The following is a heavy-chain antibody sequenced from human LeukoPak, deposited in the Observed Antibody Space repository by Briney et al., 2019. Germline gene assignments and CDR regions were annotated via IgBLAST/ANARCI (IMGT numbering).Heavy chain of an antibody. Sequence: GGSLRLSCAASGFTFSSYSMNWVRQAPGKGLEWVSYISTSSSTIYYADSVKGRFTISRDSSKNTLFLQMNRLRPEDAAVYYCAKAPVTTCRGAFCYPFDYWGLGTLVTVSS. CDR2: ISTSSSTI. CDR1: GFTFSSYS. J-gene: IGHJ4*02. V-gene: IGHV3-48*01. CDR3: AKAPVTTCRGAFCYPFDY. D-gene: IGHD2-15*01.